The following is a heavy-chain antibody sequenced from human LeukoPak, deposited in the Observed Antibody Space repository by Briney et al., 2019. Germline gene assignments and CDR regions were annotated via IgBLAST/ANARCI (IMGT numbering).Heavy chain of an antibody. J-gene: IGHJ4*02. CDR2: ISGTGGST. Sequence: GGSLRLSCAASGFTFNSYAMNWVRQAPGKGLEWVSAISGTGGSTNYADSVKGRFTISRDNSKNTLYLQMNCLRAEDTAVYYCAKSVSGWYAYDYWGQGTLVTVSS. D-gene: IGHD6-19*01. CDR1: GFTFNSYA. CDR3: AKSVSGWYAYDY. V-gene: IGHV3-23*01.